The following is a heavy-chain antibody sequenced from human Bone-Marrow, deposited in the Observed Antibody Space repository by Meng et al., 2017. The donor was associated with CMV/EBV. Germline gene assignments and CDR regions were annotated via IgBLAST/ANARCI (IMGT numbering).Heavy chain of an antibody. CDR2: ISYDGSNK. J-gene: IGHJ6*02. CDR1: GFTFSSYA. Sequence: GESLKISCAASGFTFSSYAMHWVRQAPGKGLEWVAVISYDGSNKYYADSVKGRFTISRDNSKNTLYLQMNSLRAEDTAVYYCARDPQVVPAARHYYYYGMDVWGQGTTVTV. V-gene: IGHV3-30-3*01. D-gene: IGHD2-2*01. CDR3: ARDPQVVPAARHYYYYGMDV.